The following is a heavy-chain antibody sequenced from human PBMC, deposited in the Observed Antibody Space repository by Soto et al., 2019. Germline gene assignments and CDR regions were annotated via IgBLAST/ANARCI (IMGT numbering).Heavy chain of an antibody. D-gene: IGHD2-2*03. CDR1: GGTFSSYA. CDR3: ATHGYASTGHSCFDS. V-gene: IGHV1-69*06. Sequence: SVKVSCKASGGTFSSYAISWVRQAPGQGLEWMGGIIPIFGTANYAQKFQGRVTITADKSTSTAYMELSSLRSADTAVYYCATHGYASTGHSCFDSWGQGTRVDVSS. J-gene: IGHJ3*02. CDR2: IIPIFGTA.